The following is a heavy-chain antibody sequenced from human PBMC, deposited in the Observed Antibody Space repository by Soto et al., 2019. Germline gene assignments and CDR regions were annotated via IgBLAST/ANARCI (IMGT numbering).Heavy chain of an antibody. CDR2: IYSDGST. CDR3: ASRRNPYGAYDY. Sequence: EVELVVSGGGLVQPGGSLRLSCAASGFTVSNDFMSWVRQAPGKGLEWVSIIYSDGSTYYAYSVKGRFTISRDNSKNTLYLQMNSLRADDTAVYYCASRRNPYGAYDYWGQGTLVTVSS. CDR1: GFTVSNDF. J-gene: IGHJ4*02. V-gene: IGHV3-66*01. D-gene: IGHD4-17*01.